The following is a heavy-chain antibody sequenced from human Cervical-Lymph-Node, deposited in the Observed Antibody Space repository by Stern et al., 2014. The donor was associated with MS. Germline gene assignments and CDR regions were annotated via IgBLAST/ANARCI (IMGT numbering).Heavy chain of an antibody. J-gene: IGHJ6*02. Sequence: QVTLKESGPSLVRPTQTVTLTCTVSGFSLSADGVGVGWIRQAPGKALEWLALIYWDDDDRYSQSLKNRLTIKKDISKNQVVLTMTAMDPEDTGTYYCAHSVGSVSGRYSGMDVLGQGTTVTVS. CDR2: IYWDDDD. CDR1: GFSLSADGVG. V-gene: IGHV2-5*02. CDR3: AHSVGSVSGRYSGMDV. D-gene: IGHD3-3*01.